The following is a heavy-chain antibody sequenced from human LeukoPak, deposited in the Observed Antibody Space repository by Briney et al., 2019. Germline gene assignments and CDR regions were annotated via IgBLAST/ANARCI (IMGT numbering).Heavy chain of an antibody. Sequence: PGRSLRLSCAASGFTFSSYAMHWVRQAPGKGLEWVAVISYDGSNKYYADSVKGRFTISRDNSKNTLYLQMNSLRAEDTAVYYCARDDGAMYYYDSSGYGVWGQGTLVTVSS. J-gene: IGHJ4*02. CDR3: ARDDGAMYYYDSSGYGV. CDR2: ISYDGSNK. D-gene: IGHD3-22*01. V-gene: IGHV3-30*04. CDR1: GFTFSSYA.